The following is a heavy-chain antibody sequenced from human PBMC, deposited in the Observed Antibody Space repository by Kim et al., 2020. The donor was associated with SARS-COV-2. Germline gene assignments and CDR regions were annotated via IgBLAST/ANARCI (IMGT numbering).Heavy chain of an antibody. J-gene: IGHJ4*02. Sequence: GGTAEYAASIKDTFTISRDDAKSSAYLKMNSLKTEGTAVYYCTNAPYYNSWGQGTLVTVSS. CDR3: TNAPYYNS. CDR2: GGTA. D-gene: IGHD3-22*01. V-gene: IGHV3-49*02.